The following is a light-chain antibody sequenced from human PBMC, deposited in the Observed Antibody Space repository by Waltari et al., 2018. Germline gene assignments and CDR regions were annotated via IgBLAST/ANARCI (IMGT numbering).Light chain of an antibody. CDR3: QQYNNWPPYT. J-gene: IGKJ2*01. Sequence: EIVMTQSPATLSASPGGRATLSCRASESVSSNLAWYQQKPGQAPRLLIFGASTRATGIPARFSGSGSGTDFTLSISSLRSEDFAVYYCQQYNNWPPYTFGRGTKLEIK. CDR1: ESVSSN. V-gene: IGKV3-15*01. CDR2: GAS.